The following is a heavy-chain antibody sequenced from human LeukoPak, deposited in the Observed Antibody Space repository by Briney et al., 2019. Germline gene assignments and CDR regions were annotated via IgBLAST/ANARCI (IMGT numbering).Heavy chain of an antibody. CDR1: GYTFTSYG. V-gene: IGHV1-18*01. CDR3: AREQYSGYDYCFGY. D-gene: IGHD5-12*01. Sequence: ASVTVSCKASGYTFTSYGISWVRQAPGQGLEWMGWISAYNGNTNYAQKLQGRVTMTTDTSTSTAYMELRSLRSDDTAVYYCAREQYSGYDYCFGYWGQGTLVTVSS. J-gene: IGHJ4*02. CDR2: ISAYNGNT.